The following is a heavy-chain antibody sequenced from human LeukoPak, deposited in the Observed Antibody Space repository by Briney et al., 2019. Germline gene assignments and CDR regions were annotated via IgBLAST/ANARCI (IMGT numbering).Heavy chain of an antibody. V-gene: IGHV4-4*07. CDR3: ARVRPLWFGELPDY. CDR1: GGFISNYY. D-gene: IGHD3-10*01. Sequence: PSETLSLTCTVSGGFISNYYWSWIRQPAANGLEWIGRIYTSGSTNYNPSLKSRVTMSVDTSKNQFSLKLSSVTAADTAVYYCARVRPLWFGELPDYWGQGTLVTVSS. CDR2: IYTSGST. J-gene: IGHJ4*02.